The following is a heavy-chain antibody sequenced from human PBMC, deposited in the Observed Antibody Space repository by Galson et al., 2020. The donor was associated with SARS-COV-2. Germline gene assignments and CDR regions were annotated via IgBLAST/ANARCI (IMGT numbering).Heavy chain of an antibody. V-gene: IGHV4-61*02. Sequence: SETLSLTCTVSGGSISSGSYYWSWIRQPAGKGLEWIGRIYTNGSTNYNPSLKSRVTISVDTSKNQFSLKLSSVTAADTAVYYCARESTMIPNWFDPWGQGTLVTVSS. CDR3: ARESTMIPNWFDP. D-gene: IGHD3-22*01. CDR2: IYTNGST. CDR1: GGSISSGSYY. J-gene: IGHJ5*02.